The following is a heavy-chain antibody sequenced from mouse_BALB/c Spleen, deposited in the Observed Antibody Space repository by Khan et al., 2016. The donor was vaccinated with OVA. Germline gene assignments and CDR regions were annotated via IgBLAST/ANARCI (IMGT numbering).Heavy chain of an antibody. Sequence: EVQLQESGPGLVKPSQSLSLTCTVTGYSITSNYAWNWIRQFPGNKLEWMGYISYSDSTSYNPSLKSRISTTRDTSQNQFFLQLNSVTTEDTATYYCARWNYYGDYFDYWGQGTTLTVSS. V-gene: IGHV3-2*02. CDR1: GYSITSNYA. CDR2: ISYSDST. D-gene: IGHD1-1*01. J-gene: IGHJ2*01. CDR3: ARWNYYGDYFDY.